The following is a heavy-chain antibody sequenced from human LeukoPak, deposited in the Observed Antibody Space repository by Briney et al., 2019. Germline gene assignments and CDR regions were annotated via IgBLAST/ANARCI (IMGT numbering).Heavy chain of an antibody. D-gene: IGHD3-22*01. CDR3: ARLRDSSGYYADY. V-gene: IGHV4-59*08. CDR2: IHYSGST. CDR1: GGSISSYY. J-gene: IGHJ4*02. Sequence: SETLSLTCTVSGGSISSYYWSWIRQPPGKGLEWIGYIHYSGSTNYNPSLKSRVTISVDTSKNQFSLKLSSLTAADTAVYYCARLRDSSGYYADYWGQGTLVTVSS.